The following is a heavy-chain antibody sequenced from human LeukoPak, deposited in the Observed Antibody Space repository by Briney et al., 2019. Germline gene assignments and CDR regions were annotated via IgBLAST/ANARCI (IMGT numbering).Heavy chain of an antibody. J-gene: IGHJ3*02. CDR2: ISGSSSYI. V-gene: IGHV3-21*01. D-gene: IGHD6-19*01. CDR3: TRDPYSSGWYKDAFDI. Sequence: GGSLRLSCAASGFTFSSYSMNWVRQAPGKGLEWVSSISGSSSYINYADSVKGRFTISRDNAQNSLFLQLNSLRAEDTAVYYCTRDPYSSGWYKDAFDIWGQGTMVTVSS. CDR1: GFTFSSYS.